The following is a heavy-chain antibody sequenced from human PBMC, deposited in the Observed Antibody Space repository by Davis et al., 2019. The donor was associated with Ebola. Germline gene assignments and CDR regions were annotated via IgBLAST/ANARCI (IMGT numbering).Heavy chain of an antibody. Sequence: ASVKVSCKASGYTFTGYYIHWVRQAPEQGLEWMGWINPNSGGTNYAQKFQGRVTMTRDTSIRTAYMELSRLRSDDTAVYYCARDLEGRDGDSWSYYYYYMDVWGKGTTVTVSS. D-gene: IGHD6-13*01. CDR3: ARDLEGRDGDSWSYYYYYMDV. CDR2: INPNSGGT. J-gene: IGHJ6*03. V-gene: IGHV1-2*02. CDR1: GYTFTGYY.